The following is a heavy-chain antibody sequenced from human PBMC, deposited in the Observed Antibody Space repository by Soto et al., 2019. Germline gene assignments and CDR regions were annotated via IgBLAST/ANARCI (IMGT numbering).Heavy chain of an antibody. D-gene: IGHD5-18*01. CDR1: GFTFSVYV. Sequence: QVQLVESGGGVVQPGRSLRLSCAVSGFTFSVYVMHWVRQAPGKGLEWVAIISYDGTNKYYADSVKGRFTISRDNSKNTLYLRMHSLRAEDTAVYYCARDPSYGPYYYGMDVWGQGTTVTVSS. J-gene: IGHJ6*02. CDR3: ARDPSYGPYYYGMDV. CDR2: ISYDGTNK. V-gene: IGHV3-30-3*01.